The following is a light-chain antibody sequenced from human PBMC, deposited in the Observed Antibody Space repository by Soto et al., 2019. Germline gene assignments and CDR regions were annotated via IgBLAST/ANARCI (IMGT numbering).Light chain of an antibody. J-gene: IGKJ5*01. CDR3: QQYGSSPPIT. Sequence: IVLTQSPPTLSLSPVERATLSCGASQSVSSSYLAWYQQKPGLAPRLLIYDASSRATGLPDRFSGSGSGTDFTLTISRLEPEDFAVYYCQQYGSSPPITFGQGTRLEI. CDR2: DAS. V-gene: IGKV3D-20*01. CDR1: QSVSSSY.